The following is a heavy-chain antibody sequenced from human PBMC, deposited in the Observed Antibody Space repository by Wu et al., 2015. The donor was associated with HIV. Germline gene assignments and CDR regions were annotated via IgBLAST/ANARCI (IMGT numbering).Heavy chain of an antibody. Sequence: QVQLVQSGPEMKKPGASVKVSCTASGYSYNTYYIHWLRQAPGQGLEWMGWINPNSGATNYAQNFQPRVDMTRDTSMGTVYMELSGLTSDDTAIYYCARGYQPRSPVIRFLDWAGRFDPWGQGTLVIVSS. V-gene: IGHV1-2*02. CDR2: INPNSGAT. CDR3: ARGYQPRSPVIRFLDWAGRFDP. J-gene: IGHJ5*02. D-gene: IGHD3-9*01. CDR1: GYSYNTYY.